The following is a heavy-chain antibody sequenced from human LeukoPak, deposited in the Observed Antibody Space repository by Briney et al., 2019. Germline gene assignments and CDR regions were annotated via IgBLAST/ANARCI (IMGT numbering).Heavy chain of an antibody. Sequence: GGSLRLSCAASGFTFNNYGMDWVRQAPGKGLEWMALIWYDGSNKYYADSVKGRFTISRDNSKNTLYLQMDSLRAEDTAVYYCSREYFDWSRNYYYGIDVWGQGTTVTVSS. CDR3: SREYFDWSRNYYYGIDV. CDR1: GFTFNNYG. V-gene: IGHV3-33*01. J-gene: IGHJ6*02. CDR2: IWYDGSNK. D-gene: IGHD3-9*01.